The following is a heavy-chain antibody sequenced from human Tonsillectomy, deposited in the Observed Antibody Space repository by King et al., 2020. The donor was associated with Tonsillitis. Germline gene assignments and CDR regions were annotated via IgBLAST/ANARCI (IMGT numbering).Heavy chain of an antibody. CDR3: ARVRATGSFDY. CDR2: IYTSGST. J-gene: IGHJ4*02. D-gene: IGHD3-9*01. Sequence: QLQESGPGLVKPSETLSLTSTVSGGSISSYYWSWIRQPAGEGLEWIGRIYTSGSTNYSPSLKSRVTMSVDTSKSQFSLNLSSVTAADTAVYYCARVRATGSFDYWGQGTLVTVSS. V-gene: IGHV4-4*07. CDR1: GGSISSYY.